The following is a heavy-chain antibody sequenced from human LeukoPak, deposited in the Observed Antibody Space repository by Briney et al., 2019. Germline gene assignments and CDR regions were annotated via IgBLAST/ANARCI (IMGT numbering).Heavy chain of an antibody. CDR2: INPSGGST. Sequence: ASVKVSCKASGYTFTSYYMHWVRQAPGQGLEWMGIINPSGGSTSYAQKFQGRVTMTRDMSTSTVYMELSSLRSEDTAVYYCARAGYDFWSGYYFSHYYYMDVWGKGTTVTVSS. D-gene: IGHD3-3*01. J-gene: IGHJ6*03. CDR1: GYTFTSYY. CDR3: ARAGYDFWSGYYFSHYYYMDV. V-gene: IGHV1-46*01.